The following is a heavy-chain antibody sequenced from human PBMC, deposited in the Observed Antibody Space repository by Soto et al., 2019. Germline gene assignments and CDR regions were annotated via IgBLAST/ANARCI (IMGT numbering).Heavy chain of an antibody. CDR3: VKDESINWYSGHFRH. Sequence: GGSLRLSCAASGFTFDDYAMHWVRQVPGKGLEWVSGINWNSGSIGYGDSVKGRFAISRDNAKNSLHLQMNSLSAEDTAFYYCVKDESINWYSGHFRHWGQGTLVTVPS. J-gene: IGHJ1*01. CDR1: GFTFDDYA. D-gene: IGHD6-13*01. CDR2: INWNSGSI. V-gene: IGHV3-9*01.